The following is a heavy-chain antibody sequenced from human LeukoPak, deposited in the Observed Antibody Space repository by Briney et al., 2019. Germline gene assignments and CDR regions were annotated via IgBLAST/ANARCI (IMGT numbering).Heavy chain of an antibody. CDR3: ARDGYSSGWYLYYFDY. CDR1: GFTFSSYA. J-gene: IGHJ4*02. V-gene: IGHV3-21*01. CDR2: ISSSSSYI. Sequence: GGSLRLSCAASGFTFSSYAMSWVRQAPGKGLEWVSSISSSSSYIYYADSVKGRFTISRDNAKNSLYLQMNSLRAEDTAVYYCARDGYSSGWYLYYFDYWGQGTLVTVSS. D-gene: IGHD6-19*01.